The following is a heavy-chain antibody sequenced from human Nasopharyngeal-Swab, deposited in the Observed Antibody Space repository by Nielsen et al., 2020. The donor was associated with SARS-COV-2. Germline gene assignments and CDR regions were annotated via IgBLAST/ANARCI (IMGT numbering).Heavy chain of an antibody. CDR3: ARVECSSTSCHGPVWFDP. CDR2: INTNTGNP. J-gene: IGHJ5*02. V-gene: IGHV7-4-1*02. CDR1: GYTFTSYA. Sequence: ASVKVSCKASGYTFTSYAMNWVRQAPGQGLEWMGWINTNTGNPTYAQGFTGRFVFSLDTSVSTAYLQISSLKAEDTAVYHCARVECSSTSCHGPVWFDPWGQGTLVTVSS. D-gene: IGHD2-2*01.